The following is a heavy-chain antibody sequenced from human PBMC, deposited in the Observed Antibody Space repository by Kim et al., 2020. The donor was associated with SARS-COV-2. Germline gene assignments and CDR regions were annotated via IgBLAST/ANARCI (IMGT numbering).Heavy chain of an antibody. Sequence: NPALKSRVTISVDTSKNQFSLKLSSVTAADTAVYYCARDIKYYYDLGFSDWGQGTLVTVSS. V-gene: IGHV4-31*02. J-gene: IGHJ4*02. D-gene: IGHD3-22*01. CDR3: ARDIKYYYDLGFSD.